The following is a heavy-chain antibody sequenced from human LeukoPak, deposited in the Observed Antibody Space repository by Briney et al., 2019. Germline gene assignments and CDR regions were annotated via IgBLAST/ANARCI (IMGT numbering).Heavy chain of an antibody. V-gene: IGHV1-46*01. CDR1: GYTFTSYY. CDR2: INPTGGST. J-gene: IGHJ6*03. Sequence: ASVKVSCKASGYTFTSYYMHWVRQAPGQGLEWMGLINPTGGSTGYAQKFQGRVTMTRDMSTSTDYMELSSLRSDDTAVYYCARTQDVTYFYYYMDVWGKGTTVIVS. CDR3: ARTQDVTYFYYYMDV. D-gene: IGHD2-21*02.